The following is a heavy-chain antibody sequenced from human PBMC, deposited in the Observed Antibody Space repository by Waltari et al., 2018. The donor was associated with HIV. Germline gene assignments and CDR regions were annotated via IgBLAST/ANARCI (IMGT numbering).Heavy chain of an antibody. V-gene: IGHV4-59*01. CDR1: GGSINNYY. CDR3: ARFRCSSSSCYGRYAMDV. J-gene: IGHJ6*02. D-gene: IGHD2-2*01. Sequence: QIQLQESGPGLVKPSETLSLTCTVSGGSINNYYWSWIRQSPGRGLEWIGYIYYSGTTNYYPSLQRRVTISVDTSKNQFSLKVTSVTAADTAVYYCARFRCSSSSCYGRYAMDVWGQGTTVTVSS. CDR2: IYYSGTT.